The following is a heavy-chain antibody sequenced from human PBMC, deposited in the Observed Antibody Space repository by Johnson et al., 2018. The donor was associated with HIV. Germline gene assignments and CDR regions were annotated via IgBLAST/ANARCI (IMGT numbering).Heavy chain of an antibody. D-gene: IGHD3-22*01. CDR1: GFTFSNFW. Sequence: VQLVESGGALVQPGGSLGLSCAVSGFTFSNFWMSWVRQAPGKGLEWVANIKEDGSEKHYVDSVKGRFTISRDNAKNLLYLQMNSLRAEDTAVYYCAREHPITMIVVASKGDSFDIWDQGTMVTVSS. J-gene: IGHJ3*02. CDR2: IKEDGSEK. CDR3: AREHPITMIVVASKGDSFDI. V-gene: IGHV3-7*01.